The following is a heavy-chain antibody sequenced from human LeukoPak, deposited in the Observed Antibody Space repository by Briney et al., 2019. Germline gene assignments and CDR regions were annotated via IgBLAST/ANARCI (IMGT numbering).Heavy chain of an antibody. CDR2: ISAYNGNT. Sequence: ASVTVSCKASGYTFTSYGISWVRQAPGQGLEWMGWISAYNGNTNYAQKLQGRVTMTTDTSTSTAYMELSSLRSEDTAVYYCARATLWFGEHHNWFDPWGQGTLVTVSS. D-gene: IGHD3-10*01. CDR1: GYTFTSYG. CDR3: ARATLWFGEHHNWFDP. V-gene: IGHV1-18*01. J-gene: IGHJ5*02.